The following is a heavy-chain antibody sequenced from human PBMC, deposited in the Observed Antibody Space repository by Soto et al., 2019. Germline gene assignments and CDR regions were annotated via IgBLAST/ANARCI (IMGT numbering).Heavy chain of an antibody. CDR3: ARDESGYSYGYYYYYMDV. V-gene: IGHV3-11*01. J-gene: IGHJ6*03. CDR1: GFTFSDYY. Sequence: GGSLRLSCAASGFTFSDYYMSWIRQAPGKGLEWVSYISSSGSTIYYADSVKGRFTISRDNAKNSLYLQMNSLRAEDTAVYYCARDESGYSYGYYYYYMDVWGKGTTVTVSS. D-gene: IGHD5-18*01. CDR2: ISSSGSTI.